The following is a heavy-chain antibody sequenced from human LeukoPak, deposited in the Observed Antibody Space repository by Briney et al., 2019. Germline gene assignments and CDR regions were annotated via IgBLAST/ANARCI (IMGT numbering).Heavy chain of an antibody. CDR3: AKNTLLWFGELLG. CDR2: ISGSGGST. V-gene: IGHV3-23*01. Sequence: GGSLRLSCAASGFTFSSYAMSWVRQAPGKGLEWVSAISGSGGSTYYADSVKGRITISRDNSKNTLYLQMNSLRAEDTAVYYCAKNTLLWFGELLGWGQGTLVTVSS. CDR1: GFTFSSYA. D-gene: IGHD3-10*01. J-gene: IGHJ4*02.